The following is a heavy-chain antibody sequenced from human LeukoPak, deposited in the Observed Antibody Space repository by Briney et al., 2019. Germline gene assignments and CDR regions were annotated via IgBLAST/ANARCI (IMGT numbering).Heavy chain of an antibody. CDR3: ARVKFGSLLDY. V-gene: IGHV6-1*01. CDR2: TYYRSKWYN. Sequence: SQTLSLTCAISGDSVFSSSAAWSWIRQSPSRGLEWLGRTYYRSKWYNDYAGSVKSRITINPDTSKNQFSLQVNSMTPEDTAVYYCARVKFGSLLDYWGQGTLVTVSS. J-gene: IGHJ4*02. D-gene: IGHD3-10*01. CDR1: GDSVFSSSAA.